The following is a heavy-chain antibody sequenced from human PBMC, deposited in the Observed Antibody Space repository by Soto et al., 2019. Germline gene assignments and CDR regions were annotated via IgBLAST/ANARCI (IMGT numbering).Heavy chain of an antibody. CDR3: ARGKNSFDP. CDR1: GFTFSDYY. J-gene: IGHJ5*02. CDR2: IRNKAASHTT. D-gene: IGHD2-21*01. V-gene: IGHV3-72*01. Sequence: EVQLVESGGGWVQPGGSLRLSCAASGFTFSDYYMDWVRQAPGKGLEWVGRIRNKAASHTTEYAASVKGRFTISRDDSKNSLYLQLNSLKSEDTALYYWARGKNSFDPWGQEPWSPSPQ.